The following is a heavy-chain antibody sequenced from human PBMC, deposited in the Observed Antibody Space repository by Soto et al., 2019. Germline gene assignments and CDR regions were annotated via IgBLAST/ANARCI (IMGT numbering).Heavy chain of an antibody. J-gene: IGHJ3*02. V-gene: IGHV3-66*01. D-gene: IGHD2-15*01. CDR2: IYSGGST. CDR1: GFTFSSYA. Sequence: GALRLSCAASGFTFSSYAMSWVRQAPGKGLEWVSVIYSGGSTYYADSVKGRFTISRDNSKNTLYLQMNSLRAEDTAVYYGAREPGGSYAFDIWGQGTMVTVSS. CDR3: AREPGGSYAFDI.